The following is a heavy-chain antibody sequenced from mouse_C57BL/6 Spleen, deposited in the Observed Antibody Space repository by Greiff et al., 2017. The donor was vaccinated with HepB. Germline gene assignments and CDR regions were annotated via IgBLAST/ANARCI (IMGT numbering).Heavy chain of an antibody. CDR3: ARENYSNYGFAY. Sequence: VQLQQPGAELVRPGSSVKLSCKASGYTFTSYWMHWVKQRPIQGLEWIGNIDPSDSETHYNQKFKDKATLTVDKSSSTAYMQLSSLTSEDSAVYYCARENYSNYGFAYWGQGTLVTVSA. V-gene: IGHV1-52*01. CDR1: GYTFTSYW. CDR2: IDPSDSET. D-gene: IGHD2-5*01. J-gene: IGHJ3*01.